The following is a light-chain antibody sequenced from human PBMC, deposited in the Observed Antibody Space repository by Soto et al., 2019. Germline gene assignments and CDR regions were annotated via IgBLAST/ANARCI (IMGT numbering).Light chain of an antibody. CDR3: YSYAGSYTFYV. V-gene: IGLV2-11*01. J-gene: IGLJ1*01. Sequence: QSALTQPRSVSGSPGQSVTISCTGTSSDVGGYNLVSWYQQHPGKAPKLMIYDVSKRPSGVPDRFSGSKSGNTASLTISGLRAEDEADYYCYSYAGSYTFYVFGTGTKLTVL. CDR2: DVS. CDR1: SSDVGGYNL.